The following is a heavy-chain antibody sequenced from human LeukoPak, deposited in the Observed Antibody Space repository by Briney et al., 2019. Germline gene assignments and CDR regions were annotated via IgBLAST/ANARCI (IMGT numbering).Heavy chain of an antibody. V-gene: IGHV3-7*01. J-gene: IGHJ4*02. CDR3: AKGSDYGGWEYYFDY. CDR2: VKQDGSER. Sequence: GGSLRLSCAASGFTLSNYWMAWVRQAPGKGLEWVANVKQDGSERYYVESVKGRLTISRDNAKNSLYLQMNSLRAEDTAVYYCAKGSDYGGWEYYFDYWGQGTLVTVSS. CDR1: GFTLSNYW. D-gene: IGHD4-17*01.